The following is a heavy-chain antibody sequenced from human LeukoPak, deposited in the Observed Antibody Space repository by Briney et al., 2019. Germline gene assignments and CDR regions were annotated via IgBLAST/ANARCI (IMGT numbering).Heavy chain of an antibody. D-gene: IGHD2-15*01. CDR1: GGSISSYY. CDR3: ARHENCSGGSCYSTPFDY. Sequence: SETLSLTCTVSGGSISSYYWSWIRQPPGKGLEWIGSIYYSGSTYYNPSLKSRVTISVDTSKNQFSLKLSSVTAADTAVYYCARHENCSGGSCYSTPFDYWGQGTLVTVSS. J-gene: IGHJ4*02. CDR2: IYYSGST. V-gene: IGHV4-39*01.